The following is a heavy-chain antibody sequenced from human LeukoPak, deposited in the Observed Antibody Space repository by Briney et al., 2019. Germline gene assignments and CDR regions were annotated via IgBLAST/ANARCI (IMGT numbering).Heavy chain of an antibody. Sequence: SETLSLTWTVSGGSISSYYWSWIRQPAGKGLEWIGRIYTSGSTNYNPSLKSRVTMSVDTSKNQFSLKLSSVTAADTAVYYCAREGDYGDSLDYWGQGTLVTVSS. D-gene: IGHD4-17*01. CDR2: IYTSGST. V-gene: IGHV4-4*07. CDR3: AREGDYGDSLDY. CDR1: GGSISSYY. J-gene: IGHJ4*02.